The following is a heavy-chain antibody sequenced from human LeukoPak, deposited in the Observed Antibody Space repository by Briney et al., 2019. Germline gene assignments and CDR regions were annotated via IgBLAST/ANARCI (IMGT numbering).Heavy chain of an antibody. J-gene: IGHJ4*02. Sequence: GGSLRLSCAASEFTFSTYHMHWVRQAPGKGLEWVSSLSSSSSSFIYYADSVKGRFTISRDNAKNSVYLQMNSLRADDTAVYYCARGTYWSPLDFDYWGQGILATVSS. CDR1: EFTFSTYH. D-gene: IGHD1-1*01. CDR2: LSSSSSSFI. V-gene: IGHV3-21*01. CDR3: ARGTYWSPLDFDY.